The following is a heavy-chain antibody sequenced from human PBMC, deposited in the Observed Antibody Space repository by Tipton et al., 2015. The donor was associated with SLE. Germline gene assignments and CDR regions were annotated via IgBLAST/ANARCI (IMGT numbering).Heavy chain of an antibody. V-gene: IGHV3-74*01. CDR1: GFTFSSYW. CDR3: ARARGDFWSGLDC. Sequence: SLRLSCAASGFTFSSYWMHWVRQAPGKGLVWVSRINSDGRIRSYADSVKGRFTISRDNAKNTLYLEMNSLSAEDTAVYYCARARGDFWSGLDCWGQGTLVTVSS. J-gene: IGHJ4*02. CDR2: INSDGRIR. D-gene: IGHD3-3*01.